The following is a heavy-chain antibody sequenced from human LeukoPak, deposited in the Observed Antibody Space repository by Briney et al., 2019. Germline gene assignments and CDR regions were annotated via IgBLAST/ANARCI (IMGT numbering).Heavy chain of an antibody. J-gene: IGHJ5*02. CDR2: IYYSGSS. CDR3: ARERSMVRGVSWFAP. CDR1: GGSIRNYY. Sequence: PSETLSLTCTVSGGSIRNYYCSWFRQPPGKGLEWIGYIYYSGSSNYNPSLKSRLTISVDTSKSQFSLKLSSVTAEDTAVYYCARERSMVRGVSWFAPWGQGTLVTVSS. V-gene: IGHV4-59*01. D-gene: IGHD3-10*01.